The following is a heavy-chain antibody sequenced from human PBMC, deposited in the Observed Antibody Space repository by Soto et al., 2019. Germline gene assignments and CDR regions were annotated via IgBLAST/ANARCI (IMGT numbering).Heavy chain of an antibody. CDR2: ISAYNGNT. Sequence: QVQLVQSGDEVKKPGASVKVSCKASGYTFTSYGISWVRQAPGQGLEWMGWISAYNGNTNYAQKLQGRVTMTTDTSTSTAYMELRSLRSDDTAVYYCARVEYYDSSGYPVFDYWGQGTLVTVSS. J-gene: IGHJ4*02. D-gene: IGHD3-22*01. CDR3: ARVEYYDSSGYPVFDY. V-gene: IGHV1-18*01. CDR1: GYTFTSYG.